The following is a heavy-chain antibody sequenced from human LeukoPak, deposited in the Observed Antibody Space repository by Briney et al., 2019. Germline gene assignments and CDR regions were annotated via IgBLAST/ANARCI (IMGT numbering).Heavy chain of an antibody. D-gene: IGHD4/OR15-4a*01. CDR2: INHSGST. CDR3: AVDSSEDYGRGNFDL. V-gene: IGHV4-34*01. Sequence: PSETLSLTCAVYGGSFSGYYWSWIRQPPGKGLEWIGEINHSGSTNYNPSLKSRVTMSIHTSKNQVSLNLVSVTAADTAIYYCAVDSSEDYGRGNFDLWGRGTLVTVSS. CDR1: GGSFSGYY. J-gene: IGHJ2*01.